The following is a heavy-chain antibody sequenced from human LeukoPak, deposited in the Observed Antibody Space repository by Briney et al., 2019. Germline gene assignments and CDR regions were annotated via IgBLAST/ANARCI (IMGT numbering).Heavy chain of an antibody. CDR3: ARVRAFGYYFDY. D-gene: IGHD3-10*01. V-gene: IGHV4-34*01. Sequence: SETLSLTCAVYGGSFSGYYWSWIRQPPGKGLEWIGEINHSGSTNYNPSLKSRVTISVDTSKNQFSLKLSSVTAADTAVYYCARVRAFGYYFDYWGQGTLVTVSS. J-gene: IGHJ4*02. CDR1: GGSFSGYY. CDR2: INHSGST.